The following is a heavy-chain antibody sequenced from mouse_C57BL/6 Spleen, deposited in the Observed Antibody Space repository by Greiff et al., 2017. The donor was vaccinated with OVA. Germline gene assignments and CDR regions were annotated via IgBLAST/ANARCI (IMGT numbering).Heavy chain of an antibody. D-gene: IGHD2-4*01. CDR2: IDPETGGT. CDR1: GYTFTDYE. Sequence: QVQLQQSGAELVRPGASVTLSCKASGYTFTDYEMHWVKQTPVHGLEWIGAIDPETGGTAYNQKFKGKAILTADKSSSTAYMELRSLTSEDSAVYYCTRWAYDYGFAYWGQGTLVTVSA. V-gene: IGHV1-15*01. J-gene: IGHJ3*01. CDR3: TRWAYDYGFAY.